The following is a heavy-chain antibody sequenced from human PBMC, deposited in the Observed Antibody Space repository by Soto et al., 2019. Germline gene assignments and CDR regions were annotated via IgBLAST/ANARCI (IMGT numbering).Heavy chain of an antibody. Sequence: YWIGWVRQMPGKGLEWIGYIYYSGSTYYNPSLKSRVTISVDTSKNQFSLKLSSVTAADTAVYYCARDYDREFDYWGQGTLVTVSS. D-gene: IGHD3-22*01. CDR2: IYYSGST. V-gene: IGHV4-31*02. CDR1: Y. CDR3: ARDYDREFDY. J-gene: IGHJ4*02.